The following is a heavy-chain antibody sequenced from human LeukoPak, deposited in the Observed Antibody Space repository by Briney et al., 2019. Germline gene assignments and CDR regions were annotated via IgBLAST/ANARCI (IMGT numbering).Heavy chain of an antibody. Sequence: ASVKVSCKTSGYSFTDYYMHWVRQAPGQGLEWMGWINPNSGGTSSAQKFQGRVTMTRDTSITTVYMEVSWLTPDDTAIYYCARADRLHGGPYLIGPWGQGTLVTVSS. D-gene: IGHD2-21*01. V-gene: IGHV1-2*02. CDR1: GYSFTDYY. CDR3: ARADRLHGGPYLIGP. J-gene: IGHJ5*02. CDR2: INPNSGGT.